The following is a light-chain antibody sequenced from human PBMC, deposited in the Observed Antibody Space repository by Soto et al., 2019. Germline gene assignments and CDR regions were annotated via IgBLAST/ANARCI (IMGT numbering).Light chain of an antibody. J-gene: IGLJ2*01. CDR2: EVS. V-gene: IGLV2-14*01. CDR3: SSYVSSTTVL. Sequence: QSVLTQPASVSESPGQSITISCTGTSSDVGAYNYVSWYQQHPGKAPKLMIYEVSNRPSRVSDRFSGSKSGNTASLTISGLQAEDEADYYCSSYVSSTTVLFGGGTKLTVL. CDR1: SSDVGAYNY.